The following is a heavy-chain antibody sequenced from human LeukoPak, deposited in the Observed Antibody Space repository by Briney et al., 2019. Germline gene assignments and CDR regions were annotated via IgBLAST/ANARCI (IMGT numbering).Heavy chain of an antibody. Sequence: GGSLRLSCAASGFTFSSYAMHWVRQAPGKGLEWVAVISYDGSYKYYADSVKGRFTISRDNSKNTLYLQMNSLRAEDTAVFYCAKAVHSSSSWQIDYWGQGTLVTVSS. J-gene: IGHJ4*02. CDR3: AKAVHSSSSWQIDY. CDR1: GFTFSSYA. CDR2: ISYDGSYK. V-gene: IGHV3-30*18. D-gene: IGHD6-6*01.